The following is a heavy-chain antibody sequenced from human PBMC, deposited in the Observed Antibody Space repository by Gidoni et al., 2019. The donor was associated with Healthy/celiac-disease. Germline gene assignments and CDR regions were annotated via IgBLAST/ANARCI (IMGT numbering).Heavy chain of an antibody. J-gene: IGHJ4*02. CDR1: GFTFSSYG. D-gene: IGHD3-22*01. CDR3: AREPNFDYYDSSGYPIDY. V-gene: IGHV3-33*01. Sequence: QVQLVESGGGVVQAGRSLRLSCAASGFTFSSYGMHWVRQAPGKGLEWVAVIWYDGSNKYYADSVKGRFTISRDNSKNTLYLQMNSLRAEDTAVYYCAREPNFDYYDSSGYPIDYWGQGTLVTVSS. CDR2: IWYDGSNK.